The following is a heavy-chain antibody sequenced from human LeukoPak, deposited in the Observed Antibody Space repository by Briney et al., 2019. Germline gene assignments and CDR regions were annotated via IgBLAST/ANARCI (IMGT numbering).Heavy chain of an antibody. CDR3: ARVGSSWYNFDY. CDR2: IKQDGSEK. J-gene: IGHJ4*02. CDR1: RFIFSSYW. D-gene: IGHD6-13*01. V-gene: IGHV3-7*01. Sequence: GGSLRLSCVASRFIFSSYWMSWVRQAPGKGLEWVANIKQDGSEKYYVDSVKGRFTISRDNAKNSLYLQMNSLRAEDTAVYYCARVGSSWYNFDYWGQGTLVTVSS.